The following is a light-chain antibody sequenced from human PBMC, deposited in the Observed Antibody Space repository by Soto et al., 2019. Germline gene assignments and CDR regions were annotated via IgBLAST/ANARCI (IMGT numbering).Light chain of an antibody. CDR2: DAS. CDR3: QQHSNWPLT. Sequence: EIVLTQSPGTLSLSPGERATLSCRASQSVSSSYLAWYQQKPGQAPRLLIFDASNRATGIPVRFSGSGSGTDFTLTISSLEPEDFTVYYCQQHSNWPLTFGGGTKVDIK. V-gene: IGKV3D-20*02. CDR1: QSVSSSY. J-gene: IGKJ4*01.